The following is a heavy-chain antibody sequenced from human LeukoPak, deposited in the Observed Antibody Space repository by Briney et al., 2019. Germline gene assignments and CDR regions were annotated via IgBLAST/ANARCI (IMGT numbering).Heavy chain of an antibody. CDR2: IYYSGST. Sequence: SETLSLTCTVSGGSISSSSYYWGWIRQPPGKGLEWIVSIYYSGSTYYNPSLKSRVTISVDTSKNQFSLMLSSVTAADTAVYYCARHPLSGSYYRSVDYWGQGTLVTVSS. D-gene: IGHD1-26*01. V-gene: IGHV4-39*01. CDR1: GGSISSSSYY. CDR3: ARHPLSGSYYRSVDY. J-gene: IGHJ4*02.